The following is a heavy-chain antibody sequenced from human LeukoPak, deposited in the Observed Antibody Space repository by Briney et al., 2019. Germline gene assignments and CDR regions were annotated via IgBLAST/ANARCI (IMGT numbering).Heavy chain of an antibody. CDR2: IGGRDTRI. J-gene: IGHJ4*02. CDR3: AREGQYCSSSACQFDY. CDR1: GFTFSSHD. Sequence: GSLRLSCVGSGFTFSSHDMIWVRQAPGKGLEWVSDIGGRDTRINYADSVKGRFTISRDNSKNTVYLQMSSLRVEDTAIYYCAREGQYCSSSACQFDYWGQGTLVTVSS. V-gene: IGHV3-23*01. D-gene: IGHD2-2*01.